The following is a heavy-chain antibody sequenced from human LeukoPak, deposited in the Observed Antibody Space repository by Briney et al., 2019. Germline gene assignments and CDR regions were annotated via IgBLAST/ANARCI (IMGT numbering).Heavy chain of an antibody. CDR1: GFTFSSNA. CDR2: ISSNGGST. V-gene: IGHV3-64*01. Sequence: GGSLRLSCAASGFTFSSNAMHWVRQAPGKGLEYVSAISSNGGSTYYANSVKGRFTISRDNSKNTLYLQMGSLRAEDMAVYYCAREGPRNYYYDYWGQGTMVAVSS. CDR3: AREGPRNYYYDY. J-gene: IGHJ4*02.